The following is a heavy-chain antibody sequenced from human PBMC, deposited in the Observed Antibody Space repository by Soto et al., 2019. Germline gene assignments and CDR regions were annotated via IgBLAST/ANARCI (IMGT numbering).Heavy chain of an antibody. CDR3: ARDFWSGYFISNWFDP. CDR1: GYTFTSYA. D-gene: IGHD3-3*01. Sequence: ASVKVSCKASGYTFTSYAMHWVRQAPGQRLEWMGWINAGNGNTKYSQKFQGRVTITRDTSTSTAYMELRSLRSDDTAVYYCARDFWSGYFISNWFDPWGQGTLVTVSS. V-gene: IGHV1-3*01. J-gene: IGHJ5*02. CDR2: INAGNGNT.